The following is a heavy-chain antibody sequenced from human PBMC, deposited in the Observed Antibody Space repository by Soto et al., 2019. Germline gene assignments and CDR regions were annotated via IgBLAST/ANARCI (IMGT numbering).Heavy chain of an antibody. Sequence: PSETLSLTCIVSGYSVSSSDYYWAWIRQPPGKGLEWLGSMLYSGLTYYNPSLKSRVTLSVDTSKNQFSVRLNSVTASDTAVYYGAPLSVSLSGPYGIHVWGQGTTVTVSS. J-gene: IGHJ6*02. CDR2: MLYSGLT. D-gene: IGHD2-15*01. CDR1: GYSVSSSDYY. CDR3: APLSVSLSGPYGIHV. V-gene: IGHV4-39*01.